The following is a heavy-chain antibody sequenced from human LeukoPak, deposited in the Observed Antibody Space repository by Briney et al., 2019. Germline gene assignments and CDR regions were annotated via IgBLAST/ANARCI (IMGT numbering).Heavy chain of an antibody. CDR1: GFTFSNYW. V-gene: IGHV3-74*01. CDR3: ARVYYDYVWGSLGDAIDI. D-gene: IGHD3-16*01. J-gene: IGHJ3*02. Sequence: GGSLRLSCAVSGFTFSNYWMHWVRQAPGKGLVWVSHINSDGSSTNYADSVKGRFTISRDNAKNTLYLQMNSLRAEDTAVYYCARVYYDYVWGSLGDAIDIWGQGTMVTVSA. CDR2: INSDGSST.